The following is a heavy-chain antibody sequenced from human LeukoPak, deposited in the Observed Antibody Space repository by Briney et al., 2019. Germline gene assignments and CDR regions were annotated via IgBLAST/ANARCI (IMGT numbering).Heavy chain of an antibody. CDR1: GFIFSSYV. CDR3: VTDRDSHRGMHV. D-gene: IGHD2-15*01. J-gene: IGHJ6*02. CDR2: IYSGFSA. Sequence: GGSLRLSCAASGFIFSSYVMGWVRQAPGKGLEWVSVIYSGFSADYADSVKGRFTISRDNSKNTLYLQMNSLRVEDTAVYYCVTDRDSHRGMHVWGQGTTVTVSS. V-gene: IGHV3-53*01.